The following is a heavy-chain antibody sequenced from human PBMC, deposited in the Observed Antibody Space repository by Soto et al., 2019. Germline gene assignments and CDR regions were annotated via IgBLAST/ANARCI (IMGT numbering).Heavy chain of an antibody. D-gene: IGHD1-1*01. CDR2: MNPNSGNI. CDR1: GYTFSSYD. V-gene: IGHV1-8*01. CDR3: ARYERGSGTGSSWIDT. Sequence: ASLKVSCKSSGYTFSSYDITWVRQASGEGLEWMGWMNPNSGNIGYAQKFQGRVTMTRDTSINTAYMELSSLRSEDTAVYFCARYERGSGTGSSWIDTWGQGTLVTVSS. J-gene: IGHJ5*02.